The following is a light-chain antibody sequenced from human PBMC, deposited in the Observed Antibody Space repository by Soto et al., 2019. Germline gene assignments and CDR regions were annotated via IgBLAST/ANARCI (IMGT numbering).Light chain of an antibody. CDR1: SSDVGVYDF. J-gene: IGLJ2*01. Sequence: QSALTQPASVSGSPGQSITISCTGTSSDVGVYDFVSWYQQHPGKAPKLMIYDVTNRPSWVSNRFSGSKSGNTASLTISGLQAEDEADYYCSSYTSSSTLVFGGGTQLTVL. V-gene: IGLV2-14*03. CDR2: DVT. CDR3: SSYTSSSTLV.